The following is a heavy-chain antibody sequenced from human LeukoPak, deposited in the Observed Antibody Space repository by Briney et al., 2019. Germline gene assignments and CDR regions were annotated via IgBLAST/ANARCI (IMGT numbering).Heavy chain of an antibody. Sequence: GESLRLSCAASGFTFRTYWMAWVRQAPGKGLEWVANIKYDESEKYYVDSVKGRFTISRDNAKNSLFLQMNSLRAEDTAVYYCARDLAGVLDYWGRGTLVTVSS. CDR2: IKYDESEK. J-gene: IGHJ4*02. V-gene: IGHV3-7*01. CDR3: ARDLAGVLDY. CDR1: GFTFRTYW. D-gene: IGHD2-8*01.